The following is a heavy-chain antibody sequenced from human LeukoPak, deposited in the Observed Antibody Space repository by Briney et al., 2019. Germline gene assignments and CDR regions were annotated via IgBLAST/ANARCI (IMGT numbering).Heavy chain of an antibody. CDR2: IYYSGST. Sequence: SETLSLTCTVSGGSISSYYWSWIRQPPGKGLEWIGYIYYSGSTNYNPSLKSRVTISVDTSKNQFSLKLSSVTAADTAVYYCARGGYCSSTSCYSLDHWAVGYAFDIWGQGTMVTVSS. CDR1: GGSISSYY. D-gene: IGHD2-2*01. V-gene: IGHV4-59*01. J-gene: IGHJ3*02. CDR3: ARGGYCSSTSCYSLDHWAVGYAFDI.